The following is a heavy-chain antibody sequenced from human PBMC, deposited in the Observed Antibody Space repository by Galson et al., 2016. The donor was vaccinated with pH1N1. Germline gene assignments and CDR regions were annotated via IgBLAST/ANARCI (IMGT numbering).Heavy chain of an antibody. CDR2: IYYIGST. Sequence: PLSLTCSVSGASVRSGGQYWTWIRQVPGKGLEWIGFIYYIGSTGYNPSLKSRVSMSLDMSKKQFSLNLRSVTAADTAVYYCARNAWDGSGLNYFDSWGQGILVSVSS. D-gene: IGHD3-22*01. CDR3: ARNAWDGSGLNYFDS. J-gene: IGHJ5*01. CDR1: GASVRSGGQY. V-gene: IGHV4-31*03.